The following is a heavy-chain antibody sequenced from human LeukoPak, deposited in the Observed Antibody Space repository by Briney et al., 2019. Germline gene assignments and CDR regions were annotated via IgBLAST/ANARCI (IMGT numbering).Heavy chain of an antibody. D-gene: IGHD3-10*01. CDR1: GFTFSSYA. CDR2: ISGSGGST. CDR3: AKDGFGELSHLDY. V-gene: IGHV3-23*01. Sequence: GRSLRLSCAASGFTFSSYAMHWVRQAPGKGLEWVSAISGSGGSTYYADSVKGRFTISRDNSKNTLYLQMNSLRAEDTAVYYCAKDGFGELSHLDYWGQGTLVTVSS. J-gene: IGHJ4*02.